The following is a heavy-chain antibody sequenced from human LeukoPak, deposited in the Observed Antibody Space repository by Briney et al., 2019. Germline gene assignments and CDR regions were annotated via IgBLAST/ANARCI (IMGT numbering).Heavy chain of an antibody. J-gene: IGHJ4*02. CDR3: ARRAGAYSHPYDY. Sequence: GGSLRLSCTVSGFTVSSNSMSWVRQAPGKGLEWVSFIYSDNTHYSDSVKGRFTISRDNSKNTLYLQMNSLRAGDTAVYYCARRAGAYSHPYDYWGQGTLVTVSS. V-gene: IGHV3-53*01. CDR2: IYSDNT. CDR1: GFTVSSNS. D-gene: IGHD4/OR15-4a*01.